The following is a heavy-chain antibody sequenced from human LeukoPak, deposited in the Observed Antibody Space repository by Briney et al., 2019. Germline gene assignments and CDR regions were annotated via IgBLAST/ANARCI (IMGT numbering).Heavy chain of an antibody. V-gene: IGHV3-21*01. CDR1: GFTFSGYS. D-gene: IGHD3-10*01. Sequence: GGSLRLSCAASGFTFSGYSMNWVRQAPGKGLEWVSSISSSSNYIYYADSVKGRFTISRDNANNSLFLQMNSLRAEDTAVYYCARWGITSYGMDVWGQGTTVTVSS. CDR3: ARWGITSYGMDV. J-gene: IGHJ6*02. CDR2: ISSSSNYI.